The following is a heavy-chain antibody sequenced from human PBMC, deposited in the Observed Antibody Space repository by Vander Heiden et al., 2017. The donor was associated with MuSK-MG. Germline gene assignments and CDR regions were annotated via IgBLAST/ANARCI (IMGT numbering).Heavy chain of an antibody. Sequence: QVQLVQSGAEVKKPGSSVKVSCKASGGTFSSYAISWVRQAPGQGLEWMGGIIPIVGTANYAQKFQGRVTITADESTSTAYMELSSLRSEDTAVYYCARDRYDILTGYYYYMDVWGKGTTVTVSS. CDR3: ARDRYDILTGYYYYMDV. CDR2: IIPIVGTA. J-gene: IGHJ6*03. V-gene: IGHV1-69*01. D-gene: IGHD3-9*01. CDR1: GGTFSSYA.